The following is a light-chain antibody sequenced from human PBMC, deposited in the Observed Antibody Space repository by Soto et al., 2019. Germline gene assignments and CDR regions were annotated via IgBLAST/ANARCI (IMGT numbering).Light chain of an antibody. CDR1: SSDVGVCNY. CDR3: SSYTSSSTPVV. V-gene: IGLV2-14*01. J-gene: IGLJ2*01. CDR2: EVS. Sequence: QSALTQPASVSGSPGQSITISCTGTSSDVGVCNYVSWYQQHPGKAPKLMIYEVSHRPSGVSNRFSGSKSGNTAYLTISGLQAEDEADYYCSSYTSSSTPVVCGGATKVTVL.